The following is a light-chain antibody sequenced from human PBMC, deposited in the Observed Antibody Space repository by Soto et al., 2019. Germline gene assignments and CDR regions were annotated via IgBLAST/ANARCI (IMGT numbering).Light chain of an antibody. CDR1: SSDVGGSNF. CDR3: SSHAGNNNWGV. Sequence: QSVLTQPPSASGSPGQSVTISCTGTSSDVGGSNFVSWYQQHPGKAPKLMIYEVSKRPSGVPDRFSGSKSGNTASLTVSGLRGEDEAAYYCSSHAGNNNWGVFGGGTKLTVL. J-gene: IGLJ3*02. V-gene: IGLV2-8*01. CDR2: EVS.